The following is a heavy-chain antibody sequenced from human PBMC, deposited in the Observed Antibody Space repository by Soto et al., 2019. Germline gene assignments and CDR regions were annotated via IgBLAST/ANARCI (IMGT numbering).Heavy chain of an antibody. CDR1: GGSISKIRFS. CDR2: IYNTGRT. D-gene: IGHD2-2*02. J-gene: IGHJ5*01. CDR3: EIYYS. Sequence: SENLSLTCTVSGGSISKIRFSWGWVRQPPGKGLEWIGAIYNTGRTSYNPSLRSRVTVSVDMSKNQFSLRLTSVTAADSAIYHREIYYSWSQGTLVTVSA. V-gene: IGHV4-39*01.